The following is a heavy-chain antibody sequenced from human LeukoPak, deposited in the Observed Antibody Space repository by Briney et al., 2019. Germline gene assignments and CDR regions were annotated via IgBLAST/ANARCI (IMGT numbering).Heavy chain of an antibody. CDR3: GRGDRYFFDY. CDR1: GFRFSSYE. V-gene: IGHV3-48*03. J-gene: IGHJ4*02. Sequence: GGSLRLSSAASGFRFSSYEMSWGRQAPGRGLGWVSYIGNTGRTIYYVDSVKGRFTVSRDNAKNSLYLQMNSLRAQDTAIYYCGRGDRYFFDYWGQGTLVTVSS. D-gene: IGHD1-14*01. CDR2: IGNTGRTI.